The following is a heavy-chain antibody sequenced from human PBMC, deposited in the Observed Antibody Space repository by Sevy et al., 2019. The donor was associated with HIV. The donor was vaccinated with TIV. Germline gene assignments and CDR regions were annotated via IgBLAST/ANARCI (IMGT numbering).Heavy chain of an antibody. D-gene: IGHD1-7*01. CDR2: IKQDADQK. CDR1: GFTFSKYW. Sequence: GGSLRLSCAASGFTFSKYWMGWVRQAPGERLEWVANIKQDADQKNYVDSVKGRFTISRDNAKNSLYLQMNSLRAEDTAVYFCARDDGNYYFHYSGQGTMVTVSS. V-gene: IGHV3-7*01. CDR3: ARDDGNYYFHY. J-gene: IGHJ4*02.